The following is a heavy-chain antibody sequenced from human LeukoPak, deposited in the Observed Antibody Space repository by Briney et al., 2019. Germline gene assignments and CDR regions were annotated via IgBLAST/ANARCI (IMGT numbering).Heavy chain of an antibody. V-gene: IGHV5-51*01. Sequence: GESLKISCKGSGYSFTSYWIGWVRQMPGKGLEWMGIIYPGDSDTRYSPSFQGQVTISADKSISTAYLQWSSLKASDTAMYYCARGSFPLPTHGPFDYWGQGTLVTVSS. CDR1: GYSFTSYW. CDR2: IYPGDSDT. J-gene: IGHJ4*02. CDR3: ARGSFPLPTHGPFDY.